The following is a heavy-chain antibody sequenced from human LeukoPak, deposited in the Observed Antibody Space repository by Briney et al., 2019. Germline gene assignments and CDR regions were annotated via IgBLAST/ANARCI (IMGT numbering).Heavy chain of an antibody. Sequence: GSLRLSCAASGFTFSSYDMHWVRKATGKGLEWVSAIGTAGDTYYADSVKGRFTISRDNSKNTLYLQMNSLRAEDTAVYYCAKGIAALRVVYYFDYWGQGTLVTVSS. CDR3: AKGIAALRVVYYFDY. D-gene: IGHD2-2*01. J-gene: IGHJ4*02. CDR1: GFTFSSYD. V-gene: IGHV3-13*01. CDR2: IGTAGDT.